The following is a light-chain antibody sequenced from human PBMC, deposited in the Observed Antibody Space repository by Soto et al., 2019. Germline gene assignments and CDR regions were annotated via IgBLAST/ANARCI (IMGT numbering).Light chain of an antibody. Sequence: EIVLTQSPGTLSLSPGERATLSCRASQSVNSRYLAWYQQKPGQAPRFLIYGASSRATGIPGRFNGSGAGTDFALTISRLEPEFFEVYDCQQNVTPPPIPSGQGTRRE. V-gene: IGKV3-20*01. J-gene: IGKJ5*01. CDR2: GAS. CDR1: QSVNSRY. CDR3: QQNVTPPPIP.